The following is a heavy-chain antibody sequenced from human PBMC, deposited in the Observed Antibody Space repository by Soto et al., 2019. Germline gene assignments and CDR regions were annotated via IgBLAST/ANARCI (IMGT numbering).Heavy chain of an antibody. J-gene: IGHJ4*02. V-gene: IGHV4-31*03. CDR3: AREPSI. Sequence: QVQLQESGPGLVKPSQTLSLTCTVPGGSISSGGYYWNWIRQHPGKGLEWIGYIDYSGSTYYNPPLKTRVTIPVDTSKNRFSLKLSSVTAADTAMYYCAREPSIWGQGTLVTVSS. CDR1: GGSISSGGYY. CDR2: IDYSGST.